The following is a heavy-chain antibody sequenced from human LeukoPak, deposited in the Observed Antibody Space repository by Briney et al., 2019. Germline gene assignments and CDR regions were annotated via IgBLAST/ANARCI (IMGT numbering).Heavy chain of an antibody. Sequence: GASVKVSCKASGGTFISYAISWVRQAPGQGLEWMGGIIPIFGTANYAQKFQGRVTITADESTSTAYMELSSLRSEDTAVYYCARASPEVVPAARTGYGMDVWGQGTTVTVSS. CDR1: GGTFISYA. D-gene: IGHD2-2*01. V-gene: IGHV1-69*13. J-gene: IGHJ6*02. CDR3: ARASPEVVPAARTGYGMDV. CDR2: IIPIFGTA.